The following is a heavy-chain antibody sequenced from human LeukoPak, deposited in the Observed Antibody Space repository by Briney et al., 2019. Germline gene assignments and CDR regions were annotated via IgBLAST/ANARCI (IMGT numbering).Heavy chain of an antibody. Sequence: GGSLRLSCAASGFTFDDYAMHWVRQAQGKGLEWVSLISGDGGSTYYADSVKGRFTISRDNSKNSLYLQMNSLSTEDTALYYCAKGGSGWSYYFDFWGQGTLVTVSS. CDR2: ISGDGGST. CDR3: AKGGSGWSYYFDF. J-gene: IGHJ4*02. V-gene: IGHV3-43*02. CDR1: GFTFDDYA. D-gene: IGHD6-19*01.